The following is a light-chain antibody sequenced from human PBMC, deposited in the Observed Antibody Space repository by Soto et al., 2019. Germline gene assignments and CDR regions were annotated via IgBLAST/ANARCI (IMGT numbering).Light chain of an antibody. CDR3: QQYHTWPIT. CDR1: QSVDNY. J-gene: IGKJ4*01. CDR2: GAS. V-gene: IGKV3-15*01. Sequence: IVMTHSPATLSVSPSQRSTISFRASQSVDNYLAWYQQKPGQAPRLLIYGASTRATGIPARFSGSGSGTEFTLTISSLQSEDCAIYYCQQYHTWPITFGGGTKVEI.